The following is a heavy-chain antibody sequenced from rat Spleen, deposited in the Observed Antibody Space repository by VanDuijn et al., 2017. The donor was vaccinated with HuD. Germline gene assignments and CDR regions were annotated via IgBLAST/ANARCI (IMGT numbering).Heavy chain of an antibody. J-gene: IGHJ3*01. CDR2: ISTGGGNT. D-gene: IGHD1-11*01. CDR3: SRGGATRFDY. V-gene: IGHV5S13*01. CDR1: GFTYSNYV. Sequence: EVQLVESGGGLVQPGRSLKLSCAASGFTYSNYVMAWVSQAPTKGLEWVASISTGGGNTYYRDSVKGRFTISRDNAKNTLYLQMNSLRSEDTATYYCSRGGATRFDYWGQGTLVTVSS.